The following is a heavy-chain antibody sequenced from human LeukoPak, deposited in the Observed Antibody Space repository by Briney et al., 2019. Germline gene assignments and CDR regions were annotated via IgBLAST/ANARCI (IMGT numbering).Heavy chain of an antibody. D-gene: IGHD6-13*01. J-gene: IGHJ5*02. Sequence: SETLSLTCAVYGGSFSGYYWSWIRQPPGKGLEWIGEINHSGSTNYNPSLKSRVTISVDTSKNQFSLKLSSVTAADTAVYYCARAGLRAAAGTGFRFDPRGQGTLVTVSS. CDR2: INHSGST. V-gene: IGHV4-34*01. CDR1: GGSFSGYY. CDR3: ARAGLRAAAGTGFRFDP.